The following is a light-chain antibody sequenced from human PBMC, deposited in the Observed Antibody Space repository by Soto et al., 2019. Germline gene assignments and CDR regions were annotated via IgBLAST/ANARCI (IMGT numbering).Light chain of an antibody. V-gene: IGKV3-15*01. CDR2: GAS. CDR1: QSVSSI. Sequence: EIVMTQSPATLSVSPGERATLSCRASQSVSSILAWYQQKPGQAPRLLIYGASTRATGIPAWFSGSGSGTEFTLTISSLQSEDFVVYYCQQHNNWPMTFGQGTKVEIK. J-gene: IGKJ1*01. CDR3: QQHNNWPMT.